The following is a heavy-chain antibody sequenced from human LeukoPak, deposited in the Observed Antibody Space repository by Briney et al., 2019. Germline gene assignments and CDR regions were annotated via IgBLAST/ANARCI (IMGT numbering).Heavy chain of an antibody. D-gene: IGHD2/OR15-2a*01. V-gene: IGHV4-39*07. Sequence: SETLSLTCTVSGGSISSSSYYWGWIRQPPGKGLEWIGSIYYSGSTFYNPSLKSRVTISVDTSKNQFSLKLNSVTAADTAVYYCARQGAIVTHWFDPWGQGTLVTVSS. J-gene: IGHJ5*02. CDR2: IYYSGST. CDR1: GGSISSSSYY. CDR3: ARQGAIVTHWFDP.